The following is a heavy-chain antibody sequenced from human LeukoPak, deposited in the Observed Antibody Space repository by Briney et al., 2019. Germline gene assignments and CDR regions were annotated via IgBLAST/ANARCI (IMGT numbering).Heavy chain of an antibody. CDR1: GYTFTGYY. CDR2: INPNSGGT. Sequence: ASVKVSCKASGYTFTGYYMHWVRQAPGQGLEWMGWINPNSGGTNCAQKFQGRVTMTRDTSISTAYMELSRLRSDDTAVYYCARLPVTELDYYYYMDVWGKGTTVTVSS. CDR3: ARLPVTELDYYYYMDV. J-gene: IGHJ6*03. V-gene: IGHV1-2*02. D-gene: IGHD4-17*01.